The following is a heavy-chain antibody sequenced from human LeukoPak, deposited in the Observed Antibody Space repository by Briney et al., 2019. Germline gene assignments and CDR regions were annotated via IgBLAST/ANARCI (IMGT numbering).Heavy chain of an antibody. CDR3: ATTYSSGTDAFDI. V-gene: IGHV5-51*01. J-gene: IGHJ3*02. CDR2: IYPGDSDI. D-gene: IGHD6-19*01. Sequence: GESLKISCKGSGYSFTSYWIGWVRQMPGKGLEWMGIIYPGDSDIRNSPSFQGQVTISADKSISTAYLQWSSLKASDTAMYYCATTYSSGTDAFDIWGPGTMVTVSS. CDR1: GYSFTSYW.